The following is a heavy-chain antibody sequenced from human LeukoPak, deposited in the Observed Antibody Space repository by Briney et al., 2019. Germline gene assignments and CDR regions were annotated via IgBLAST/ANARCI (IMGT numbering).Heavy chain of an antibody. CDR2: INHSGRT. V-gene: IGHV4-34*01. J-gene: IGHJ6*03. CDR3: TRPWQRRYYMDV. CDR1: SGSFSGYY. Sequence: SETLSLTCAVYSGSFSGYYWTWVRQPPGKGLEWIGDINHSGRTTYNPSLKSRVIISVDTSKNLFSLNLTSVTAADTAVYYCTRPWQRRYYMDVWGKGTTAAVSS.